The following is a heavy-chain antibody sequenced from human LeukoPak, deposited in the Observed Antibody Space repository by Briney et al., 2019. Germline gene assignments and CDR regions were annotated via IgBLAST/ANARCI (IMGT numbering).Heavy chain of an antibody. Sequence: PSETLSRTCTVSGVSISSSSYYWGWTRQPPGKGLEWVSAISGSGGSAYYADSVKGRSTISRDNSKNTLYLQMNSLRAEDTAVYYCAKVEFGGGYWGQGTLVTVSS. D-gene: IGHD3-10*01. CDR2: ISGSGGSA. CDR1: GVSISSSSYY. J-gene: IGHJ4*02. CDR3: AKVEFGGGY. V-gene: IGHV3-23*01.